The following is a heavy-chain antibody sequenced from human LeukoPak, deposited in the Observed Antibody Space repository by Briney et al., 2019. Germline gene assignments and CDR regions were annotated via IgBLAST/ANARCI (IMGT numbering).Heavy chain of an antibody. Sequence: ASVKVSCKAFGYTFTSNYMHWVRQAPGQGLEWMGWISAYNGNTNYAQKLQGRVTMTTDTSTSTAYMELRSLRSDDTAVYYCATGFERLFDYWGQGTLVTVSS. CDR3: ATGFERLFDY. V-gene: IGHV1-18*04. J-gene: IGHJ4*02. CDR1: GYTFTSNY. D-gene: IGHD6-25*01. CDR2: ISAYNGNT.